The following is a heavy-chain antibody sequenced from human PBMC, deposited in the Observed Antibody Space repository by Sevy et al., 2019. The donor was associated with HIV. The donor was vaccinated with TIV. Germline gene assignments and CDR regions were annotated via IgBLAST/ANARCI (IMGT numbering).Heavy chain of an antibody. V-gene: IGHV3-23*01. Sequence: GGSLRLSCAASGFTFRNFAMSWVRQAPGKGLEWVSTISGTGANTYYADSVKGRFTISRDNSKNTLDLQLNSLRAEDTAIYFCVKDPIAASGPATFDVWGQGTMVTVSS. CDR2: ISGTGANT. CDR3: VKDPIAASGPATFDV. CDR1: GFTFRNFA. D-gene: IGHD6-25*01. J-gene: IGHJ3*01.